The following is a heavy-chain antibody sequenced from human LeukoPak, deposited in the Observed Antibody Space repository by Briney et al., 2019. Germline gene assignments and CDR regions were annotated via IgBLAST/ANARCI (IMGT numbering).Heavy chain of an antibody. CDR3: ARVTYYDYVWGSYRERAFDI. Sequence: SETLSLTCTVSGGSISSYYWSWIRQPPGKGLEWIGYIYYSGSTNYNPSLKSRVTISVDTSKNQFSLKLSSVTAADTAVYYCARVTYYDYVWGSYRERAFDIWGQGTMVTVSS. J-gene: IGHJ3*02. CDR1: GGSISSYY. CDR2: IYYSGST. D-gene: IGHD3-16*02. V-gene: IGHV4-59*01.